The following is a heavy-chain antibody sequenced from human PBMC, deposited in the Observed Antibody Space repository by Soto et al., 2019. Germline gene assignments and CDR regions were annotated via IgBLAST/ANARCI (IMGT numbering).Heavy chain of an antibody. V-gene: IGHV1-69*13. CDR2: IVPVFGRP. Sequence: ASVNVSCKASGGSYSNFGISWVRQAPGQGLEWMGGIVPVFGRPNYAQRFRGRLTITADESTSTGYMELISLRSDDTAVYYCAREGSGHNFWGQGTQVTVSS. CDR3: AREGSGHNF. CDR1: GGSYSNFG. J-gene: IGHJ4*02. D-gene: IGHD5-12*01.